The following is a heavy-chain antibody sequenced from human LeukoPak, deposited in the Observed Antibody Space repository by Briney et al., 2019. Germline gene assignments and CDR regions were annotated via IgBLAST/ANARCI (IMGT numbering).Heavy chain of an antibody. D-gene: IGHD3-22*01. CDR1: GGSISSYY. J-gene: IGHJ4*02. V-gene: IGHV4-59*01. CDR2: IYYSGST. Sequence: SETLSLTCTVSGGSISSYYWSRIRQPPGKGLEWIGYIYYSGSTNYNPSLKSRVTISVDTSKNQFSLKLSSVTAADTAVYYCARVGYSSGYYYDYWGQGTLVTVSS. CDR3: ARVGYSSGYYYDY.